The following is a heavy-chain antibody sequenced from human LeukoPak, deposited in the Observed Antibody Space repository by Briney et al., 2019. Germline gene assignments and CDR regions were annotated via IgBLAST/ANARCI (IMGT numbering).Heavy chain of an antibody. V-gene: IGHV3-23*01. CDR2: ISGSGGST. CDR1: GFTFSSYA. CDR3: AKDSGDSPEYFQH. J-gene: IGHJ1*01. D-gene: IGHD4-17*01. Sequence: PGGSLTLSCTASGFTFSSYAMSWVRQAPGKGLEWVSDISGSGGSTYYADSVKGRFTISRDNSKNTLYLQMNSLRAEDTAVYYCAKDSGDSPEYFQHWGQGTLVTVSS.